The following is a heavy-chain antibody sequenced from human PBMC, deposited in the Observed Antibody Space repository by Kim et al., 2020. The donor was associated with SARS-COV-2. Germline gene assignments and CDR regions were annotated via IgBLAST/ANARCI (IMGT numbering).Heavy chain of an antibody. V-gene: IGHV4-39*01. D-gene: IGHD3-3*01. CDR3: ARHNTIFGVVIIYFDY. Sequence: LKRQVTRSVETSKNQFSLKLSSVTAADTAVYYCARHNTIFGVVIIYFDYWGQGTLVTVSS. J-gene: IGHJ4*02.